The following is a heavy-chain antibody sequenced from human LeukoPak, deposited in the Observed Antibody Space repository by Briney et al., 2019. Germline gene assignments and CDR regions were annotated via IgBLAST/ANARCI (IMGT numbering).Heavy chain of an antibody. CDR2: ISSSGSTI. CDR3: ARARHFYYDSSGYRVGDY. J-gene: IGHJ4*02. CDR1: GFTFSDYY. Sequence: GGSLRLSCAASGFTFSDYYMSWIRQAPGKGLEWVSYISSSGSTIYYADSVKGRFTISRDNAKNSLYPQMNSLRAEDTAVYYCARARHFYYDSSGYRVGDYWGQGTLVTVSS. V-gene: IGHV3-11*01. D-gene: IGHD3-22*01.